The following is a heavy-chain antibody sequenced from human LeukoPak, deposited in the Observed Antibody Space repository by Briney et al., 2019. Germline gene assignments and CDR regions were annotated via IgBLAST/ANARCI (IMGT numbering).Heavy chain of an antibody. Sequence: SETLSLTCTVSGGSISSYYWSWIRQPPRKGLEWIGYVYYSGSTNYNPSLKSRVTTSVATSKTQFSLKLSSVTAADPAVYYCARAGIAAAGNRWFDPWGQGTLVTVSS. D-gene: IGHD6-13*01. J-gene: IGHJ5*02. CDR1: GGSISSYY. CDR2: VYYSGST. V-gene: IGHV4-59*01. CDR3: ARAGIAAAGNRWFDP.